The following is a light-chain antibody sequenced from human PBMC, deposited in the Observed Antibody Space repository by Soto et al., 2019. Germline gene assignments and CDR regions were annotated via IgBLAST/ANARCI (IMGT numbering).Light chain of an antibody. CDR3: SSYTSSREV. V-gene: IGLV2-14*01. J-gene: IGLJ1*01. Sequence: QSALTQPASVSGSPGQSITISCTGTSSDVGGYNYVSWYQQHPGKAPKLMIYDDSNRPSGVSNRFSGSKSGNTASLTISGLQAEDEADYYCSSYTSSREVFGTGTKVTVL. CDR1: SSDVGGYNY. CDR2: DDS.